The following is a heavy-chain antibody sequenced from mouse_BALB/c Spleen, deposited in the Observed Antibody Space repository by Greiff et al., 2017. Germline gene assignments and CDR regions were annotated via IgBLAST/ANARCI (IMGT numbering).Heavy chain of an antibody. D-gene: IGHD4-1*01. J-gene: IGHJ1*01. CDR3: ARRLENFDV. CDR1: GFTFSSYT. CDR2: ISNGGGST. V-gene: IGHV5-12-2*01. Sequence: DVQLQESGGGLVQPGGSLKLSCAASGFTFSSYTMSWVRQTPEKRLEWVAYISNGGGSTYYPDSVKGRFTISRDNAKNTLYLQMSSLKSEDTAMYYCARRLENFDVWGAGTTVTVSS.